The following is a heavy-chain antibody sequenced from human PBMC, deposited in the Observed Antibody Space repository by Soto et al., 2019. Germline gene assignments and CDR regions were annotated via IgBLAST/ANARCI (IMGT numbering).Heavy chain of an antibody. V-gene: IGHV3-30-3*01. CDR1: GFTFSSYA. J-gene: IGHJ6*02. CDR2: ISYDGSNK. D-gene: IGHD3-9*01. Sequence: VGSLRLSCAASGFTFSSYAMHWVRQAPGKGLEWVAVISYDGSNKYYADSVKGRFTISRDNSKNTLYLQMNSLRAEDTAVYYCARDGATYYDILTGYYINYYGMDAWGQGTTVTVSS. CDR3: ARDGATYYDILTGYYINYYGMDA.